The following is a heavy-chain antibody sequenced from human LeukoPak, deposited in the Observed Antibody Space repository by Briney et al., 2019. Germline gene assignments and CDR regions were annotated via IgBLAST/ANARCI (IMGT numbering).Heavy chain of an antibody. CDR2: IGTAGDT. Sequence: GGSLRLSCAASGFTSSSYDMHWVRQATGKGLEWVSAIGTAGDTYYPGSVKGRFTISRENAKNSLYLQMNSLRAGDTAVYYCARGLNQLLPRGRYYYGMDVWGQGTTVTVSS. CDR3: ARGLNQLLPRGRYYYGMDV. CDR1: GFTSSSYD. D-gene: IGHD2-2*01. J-gene: IGHJ6*02. V-gene: IGHV3-13*01.